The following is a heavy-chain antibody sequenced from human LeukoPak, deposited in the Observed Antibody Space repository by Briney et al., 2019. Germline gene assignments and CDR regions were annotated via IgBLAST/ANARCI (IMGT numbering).Heavy chain of an antibody. V-gene: IGHV5-51*01. CDR1: GYSFTSYW. Sequence: GESLKISCKGSGYSFTSYWIGWARQIPGKGLEWMGIIYPGDSDTRYSPSFQGQVTISADKSISTAYLQWSSLKASDTAMYYCARILSHSSSWYYFDYWGQGTLVTVSS. CDR2: IYPGDSDT. CDR3: ARILSHSSSWYYFDY. D-gene: IGHD6-13*01. J-gene: IGHJ4*02.